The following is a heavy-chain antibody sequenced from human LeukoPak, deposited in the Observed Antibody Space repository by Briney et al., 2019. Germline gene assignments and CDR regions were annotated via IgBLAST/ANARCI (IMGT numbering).Heavy chain of an antibody. Sequence: PPEALSLTCAVHVGSFTDYSGSWVRQQPGEGQGWIGEINHRVGTTNNPCLMSRVIMSVDTSKNQFSLKVSSVTAADTAVYYCARVGYSYSINDWSRTGLGAYPSRFHYYMDVWGKGTTVTVSS. D-gene: IGHD5-18*01. CDR1: VGSFTDYS. V-gene: IGHV4-34*01. CDR3: ARVGYSYSINDWSRTGLGAYPSRFHYYMDV. J-gene: IGHJ6*03. CDR2: INHRVGT.